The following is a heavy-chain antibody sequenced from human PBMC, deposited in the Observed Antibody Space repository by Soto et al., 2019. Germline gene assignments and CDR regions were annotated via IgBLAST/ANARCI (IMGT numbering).Heavy chain of an antibody. CDR2: IIPIFGTA. V-gene: IGHV1-69*12. D-gene: IGHD3-22*01. J-gene: IGHJ4*02. CDR3: ARDVYDSSGYSPYYFDY. CDR1: GGTFSSYA. Sequence: QVQLVQSGAEVKKPGSSVKVSCKASGGTFSSYAISWVRQAPGQGLEWMGGIIPIFGTANYAQKFQGRVTITADESTSTAYRELSSLRSEDTAVYYCARDVYDSSGYSPYYFDYWGQGTLVTVSS.